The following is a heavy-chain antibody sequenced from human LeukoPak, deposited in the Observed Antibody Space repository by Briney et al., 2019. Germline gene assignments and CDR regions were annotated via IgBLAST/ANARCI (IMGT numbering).Heavy chain of an antibody. CDR3: ATASWYYYDSSGQDY. CDR2: MNPNSGKT. J-gene: IGHJ4*02. D-gene: IGHD3-22*01. CDR1: GYTFTSYD. Sequence: GASVKVSCKASGYTFTSYDINWVRQATGQGLEWMGWMNPNSGKTGYAQKFQGRVTMTEDTSTDTAYMELSSLRSEDSAVYYCATASWYYYDSSGQDYWGQGTLVTVSS. V-gene: IGHV1-8*02.